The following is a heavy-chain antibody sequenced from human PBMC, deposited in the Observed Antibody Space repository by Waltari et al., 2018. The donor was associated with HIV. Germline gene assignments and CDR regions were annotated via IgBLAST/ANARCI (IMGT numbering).Heavy chain of an antibody. D-gene: IGHD2-15*01. Sequence: QWQLVESGGGVVQPGGSLRLSCAASGFSFSISGMHWVRQAPGKGLEWVTFIRYDGNTKYYADSVKGRFTISRDNSKNTLYLQMSSLRAEDTAVYYCAKELRSGYSYYYYGMDVWGQGTTVTVSS. CDR2: IRYDGNTK. V-gene: IGHV3-30*02. CDR1: GFSFSISG. CDR3: AKELRSGYSYYYYGMDV. J-gene: IGHJ6*02.